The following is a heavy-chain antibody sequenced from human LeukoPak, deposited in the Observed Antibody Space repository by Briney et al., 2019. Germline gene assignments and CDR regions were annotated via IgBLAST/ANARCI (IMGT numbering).Heavy chain of an antibody. CDR1: GFTFSSYS. CDR3: ARGQRLHDAFDI. D-gene: IGHD6-25*01. Sequence: GGSLRLSCAASGFTFSSYSMNWVRQAPGKGLEWVSSISSSSSYIYYADSVKGRFTVSRDNAKNSLYLQMNSLRAEDTAVYYCARGQRLHDAFDIWGQGTMVTVSS. V-gene: IGHV3-21*01. J-gene: IGHJ3*02. CDR2: ISSSSSYI.